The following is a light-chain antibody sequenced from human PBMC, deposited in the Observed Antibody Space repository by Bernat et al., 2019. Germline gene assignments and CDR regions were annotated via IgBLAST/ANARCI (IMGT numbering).Light chain of an antibody. J-gene: IGLJ1*01. V-gene: IGLV2-11*01. CDR3: CSYAGSYTYV. CDR2: DVS. CDR1: SSDVGGYKY. Sequence: QSALTQPRSVSGSPGQSVTISCTGTSSDVGGYKYVSWYQQRPGKAPKLMIYDVSKRPSGVPDRFSGSKSGNTASLTISGLQAEDEADYYCCSYAGSYTYVFATGTKVTVL.